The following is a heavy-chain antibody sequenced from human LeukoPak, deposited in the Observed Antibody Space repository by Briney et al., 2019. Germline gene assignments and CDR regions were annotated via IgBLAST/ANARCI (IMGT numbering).Heavy chain of an antibody. CDR2: INSDGSST. CDR1: GFTFSSYC. J-gene: IGHJ5*02. CDR3: TRGVNGDSRFDP. V-gene: IGHV3-74*01. Sequence: PGGSLRLSCAASGFTFSSYCMHWVRQAPGKGLVWVSRINSDGSSTSYADSVKGRFTISRDDAKNTLYLQMNSLRAEDTAVYYCTRGVNGDSRFDPWGQGTPVTVSS. D-gene: IGHD4-17*01.